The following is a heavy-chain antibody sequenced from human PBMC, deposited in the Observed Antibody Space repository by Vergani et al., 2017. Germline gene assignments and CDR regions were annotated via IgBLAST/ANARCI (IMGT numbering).Heavy chain of an antibody. D-gene: IGHD3-3*01. CDR1: GFTFSSYA. CDR2: ISYDGSNK. CDR3: ARDPGRYDFWSGYRPRDWYFDL. V-gene: IGHV3-30*04. J-gene: IGHJ2*01. Sequence: QVQLVESGGGVVQPGRSLRLSCAASGFTFSSYAMHWVRPAPGKGLEWVAVISYDGSNKYYADSVKGRFTISRDNSKNTLYLQMNSLRAEDTALYYCARDPGRYDFWSGYRPRDWYFDLWGRGTLVTVSS.